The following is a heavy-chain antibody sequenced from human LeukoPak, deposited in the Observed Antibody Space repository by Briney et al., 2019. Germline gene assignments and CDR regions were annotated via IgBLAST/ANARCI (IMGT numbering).Heavy chain of an antibody. CDR2: ISGSGGST. V-gene: IGHV3-23*01. J-gene: IGHJ4*02. Sequence: GRSLRLSCAASGLTFSSYAMSWVRQAPGKGLEWVSAISGSGGSTYYADSVKGRFTISRHNSKNTLYLQMNSLRAEDTAAYYYAKVSGQWLESIDYWGQGTLVTVSS. CDR1: GLTFSSYA. D-gene: IGHD6-19*01. CDR3: AKVSGQWLESIDY.